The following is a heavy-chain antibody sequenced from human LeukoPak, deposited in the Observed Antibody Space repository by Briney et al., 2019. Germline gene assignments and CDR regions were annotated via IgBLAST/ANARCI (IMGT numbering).Heavy chain of an antibody. CDR3: SRPANRGDAFDI. D-gene: IGHD2/OR15-2a*01. V-gene: IGHV5-51*01. J-gene: IGHJ3*02. CDR1: GFRFTTYW. Sequence: GESLKISCNGSGFRFTTYWIGWVRQMPGKGLEWMGIIYPGDSDTRYSPSFQGQVTISADKSITTAYLQWSSLRASDTAMYYCSRPANRGDAFDIWGQGTMVTVSS. CDR2: IYPGDSDT.